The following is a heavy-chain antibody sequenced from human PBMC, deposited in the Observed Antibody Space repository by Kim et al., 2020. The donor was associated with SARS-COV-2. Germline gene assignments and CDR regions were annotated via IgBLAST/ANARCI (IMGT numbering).Heavy chain of an antibody. J-gene: IGHJ3*02. CDR1: GGTFSSYA. D-gene: IGHD3-10*01. CDR2: IIPIFGTA. V-gene: IGHV1-69*13. Sequence: SVKVSCKASGGTFSSYAISWVRQAPGQGLEWMGGIIPIFGTANYAQKFQGRVTITADESTSTAYMELSSLRSEDTAVYYCASQGDYRRGAFDIWGQGTMVTVSS. CDR3: ASQGDYRRGAFDI.